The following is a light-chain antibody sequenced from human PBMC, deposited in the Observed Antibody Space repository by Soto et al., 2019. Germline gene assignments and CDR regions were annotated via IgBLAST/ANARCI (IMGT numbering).Light chain of an antibody. V-gene: IGLV2-14*01. CDR3: SSYTSSSIDYV. CDR1: SSDVGGYNY. CDR2: EVS. Sequence: QSARAQPASVSGSPGQSITMSCTGTSSDVGGYNYVSWYQQHPGKAPKLMIYEVSNRPSGVSNRFSGSKSGNTASLTISGLQAEDEADYYCSSYTSSSIDYVFGTGTKVTVL. J-gene: IGLJ1*01.